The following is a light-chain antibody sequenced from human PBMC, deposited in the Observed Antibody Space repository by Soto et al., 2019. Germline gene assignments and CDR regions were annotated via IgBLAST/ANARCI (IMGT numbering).Light chain of an antibody. Sequence: EIVMTQSPATLSVSPGERATLSCRASQSIGSTLAWYQQKPGQTPRLLIYDASTRATGIPARFSGIGSGTEFTLIISSLQSEDFAVYYCQQYGSSLLTFGGGTKVDI. J-gene: IGKJ4*01. V-gene: IGKV3-15*01. CDR1: QSIGST. CDR2: DAS. CDR3: QQYGSSLLT.